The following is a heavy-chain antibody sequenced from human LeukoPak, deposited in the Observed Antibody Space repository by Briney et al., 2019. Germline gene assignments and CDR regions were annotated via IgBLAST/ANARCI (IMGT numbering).Heavy chain of an antibody. D-gene: IGHD6-13*01. J-gene: IGHJ2*01. CDR2: IYYSGST. CDR3: ARDLAAARYFDL. CDR1: GGSISSGGYY. V-gene: IGHV4-31*03. Sequence: SQTLSLTCTVSGGSISSGGYYWSWIRQHPGKGLEWFGYIYYSGSTYYNPSLKSRVTISVDTSKNQFSLKLSSVTAAETAVYYCARDLAAARYFDLWGRGTLVTVSS.